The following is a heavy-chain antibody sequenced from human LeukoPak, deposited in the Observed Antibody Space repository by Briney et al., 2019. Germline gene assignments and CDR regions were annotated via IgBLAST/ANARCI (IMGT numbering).Heavy chain of an antibody. D-gene: IGHD1-26*01. CDR1: GYTFTGYY. CDR3: ARLYSGSYQGYLDY. V-gene: IGHV1-2*02. J-gene: IGHJ4*02. Sequence: ASVKVSCKASGYTFTGYYMHWVRQAPGQGIEWMGWINPNSGGTNYAQKFQGRVTMTRDTSISTAYMELSRLRSDDTAVYYCARLYSGSYQGYLDYWGQGTLVTVSS. CDR2: INPNSGGT.